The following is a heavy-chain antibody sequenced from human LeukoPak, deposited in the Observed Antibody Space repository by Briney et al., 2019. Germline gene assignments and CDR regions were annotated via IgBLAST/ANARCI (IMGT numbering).Heavy chain of an antibody. CDR1: GFAFSSQA. D-gene: IGHD6-19*01. V-gene: IGHV3-23*01. CDR3: TKDARRSSGWYFFDH. Sequence: PGGSLRLSCAASGFAFSSQAMGWVRQAPGKGLEWVSVISHNGDTTYHADSVKGRFTISRDNSKNTLYLQMNSLRDEDTALYYCTKDARRSSGWYFFDHWGQGTLVTVSS. CDR2: ISHNGDTT. J-gene: IGHJ4*02.